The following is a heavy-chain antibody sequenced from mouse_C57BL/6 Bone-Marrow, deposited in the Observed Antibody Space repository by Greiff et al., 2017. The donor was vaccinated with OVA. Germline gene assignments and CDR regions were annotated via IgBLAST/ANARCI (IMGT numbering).Heavy chain of an antibody. V-gene: IGHV1-26*01. D-gene: IGHD1-1*01. CDR3: ARDYYGSSYAPFAY. J-gene: IGHJ3*01. CDR2: INPNNGGT. Sequence: VQLQQSGPELVKPGASVKISCKASGYTFTDYYMNWVKQSHGKSLEWIGDINPNNGGTSYNQKFKGKATLTVDKSSSTAYMELRSLTSEDSAVYYCARDYYGSSYAPFAYWGQGTLVTVSA. CDR1: GYTFTDYY.